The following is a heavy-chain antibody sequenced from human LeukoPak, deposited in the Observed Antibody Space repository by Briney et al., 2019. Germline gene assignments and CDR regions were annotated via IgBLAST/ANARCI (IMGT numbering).Heavy chain of an antibody. CDR2: INPNSGGT. J-gene: IGHJ4*02. D-gene: IGHD2-15*01. CDR1: GYTFTGYY. CDR3: ARGSGGTESFDY. Sequence: ASVKVSCKASGYTFTGYYMHWVRQAPGQGLEWMGWINPNSGGTNYAQKFQGRVTMTGDTSTSTVYMELSSLRSEDTAVYYCARGSGGTESFDYWGQGTRVTVSS. V-gene: IGHV1-2*02.